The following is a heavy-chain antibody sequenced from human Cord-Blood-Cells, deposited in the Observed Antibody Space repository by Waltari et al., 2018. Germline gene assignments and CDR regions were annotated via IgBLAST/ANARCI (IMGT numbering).Heavy chain of an antibody. Sequence: EVQLVESGGGLVQPGRSLRLSCAASGFTFDDYAMHWVRQAPGKGLEWVSGISWNSGSIGYADSVKGRFTISRDNAKNSLYLQMNSLRAEDTALYYCAKETGAGDYWGQGTLVTVSS. V-gene: IGHV3-9*01. D-gene: IGHD6-19*01. J-gene: IGHJ4*02. CDR2: ISWNSGSI. CDR1: GFTFDDYA. CDR3: AKETGAGDY.